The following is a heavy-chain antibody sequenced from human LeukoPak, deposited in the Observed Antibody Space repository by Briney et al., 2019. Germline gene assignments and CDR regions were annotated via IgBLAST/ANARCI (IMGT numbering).Heavy chain of an antibody. CDR2: IYYSGST. CDR1: GGSISSSSYY. Sequence: PSETLSLTCTVSGGSISSSSYYWGWIRQPPGKGLEWIGSIYYSGSTYYNPSLKSRVTISVDTSKNQFSLKLSSVTAADTAVYYCARSYLGRAIYDSSGYYPPSYWGQGTLVTVSS. V-gene: IGHV4-39*01. D-gene: IGHD3-22*01. CDR3: ARSYLGRAIYDSSGYYPPSY. J-gene: IGHJ4*02.